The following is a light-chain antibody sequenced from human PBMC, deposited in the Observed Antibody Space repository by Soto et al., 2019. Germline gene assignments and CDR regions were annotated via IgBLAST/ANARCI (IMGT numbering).Light chain of an antibody. CDR1: SSDVGGYNY. CDR2: DVS. Sequence: QSVLTQPRSVSGSPGQSVTVSCTGTSSDVGGYNYVSWYQQHPGKAPKLMIYDVSKRPSGVPDRFSGSKSGNTASLTISGLQAEDEADYYCCSYADTCTVLFGGGTKLTVL. CDR3: CSYADTCTVL. J-gene: IGLJ2*01. V-gene: IGLV2-11*01.